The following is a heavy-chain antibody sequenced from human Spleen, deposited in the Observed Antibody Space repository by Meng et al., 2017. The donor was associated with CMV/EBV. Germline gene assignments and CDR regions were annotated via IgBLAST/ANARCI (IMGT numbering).Heavy chain of an antibody. V-gene: IGHV4-59*01. J-gene: IGHJ2*01. CDR1: GGSISSYY. D-gene: IGHD2-8*01. Sequence: QVQPQRAGPVLVKPSETLYLTCTVSGGSISSYYWSWIRQPPGKGLEWIGYIYYSGSTNYNPSLKSRVTISVDTSKNQFSLKLSSVTAADTAVYYCARGRLYSTAGFDLWGRGTLVTVSS. CDR2: IYYSGST. CDR3: ARGRLYSTAGFDL.